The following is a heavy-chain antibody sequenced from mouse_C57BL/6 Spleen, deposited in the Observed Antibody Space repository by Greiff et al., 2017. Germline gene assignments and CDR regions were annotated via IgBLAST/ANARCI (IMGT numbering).Heavy chain of an antibody. CDR2: IYPGDGDT. CDR3: ARPLYYYGSRDGYCDV. J-gene: IGHJ1*03. CDR1: GYAFSSSW. D-gene: IGHD1-1*01. Sequence: VQLQQSGPELVKPGASVKISCKASGYAFSSSWMNWVKQRPGTGLEWIGRIYPGDGDTNYNGKFKGKATLTADKSSSTAYMQLSSLTAEDSAFYFSARPLYYYGSRDGYCDVWGTGTTVTVSS. V-gene: IGHV1-82*01.